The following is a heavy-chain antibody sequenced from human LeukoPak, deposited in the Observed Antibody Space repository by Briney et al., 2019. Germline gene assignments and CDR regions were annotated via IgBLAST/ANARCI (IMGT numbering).Heavy chain of an antibody. J-gene: IGHJ4*02. V-gene: IGHV3-21*01. D-gene: IGHD1-26*01. CDR2: ISTSSYYI. CDR3: ARDASGSSTGLIDS. Sequence: PGGSLRLSCAASGFTLRSYNMHWVPQAPGKGLEWVSYISTSSYYIYYADSVKGRFTISRDDAKNSLFLQMNSLRAEDTAIYYCARDASGSSTGLIDSWGQGTLVTVSS. CDR1: GFTLRSYN.